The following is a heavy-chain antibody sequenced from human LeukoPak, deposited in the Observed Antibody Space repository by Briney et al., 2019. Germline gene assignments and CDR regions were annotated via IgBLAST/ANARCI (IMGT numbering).Heavy chain of an antibody. J-gene: IGHJ4*02. CDR3: ATHCSSTSCYMY. Sequence: PGGSLRLSCAASGFTSNNYGMHWVRQAPGKGLEWVAVIWYDGSNKYYADSVKGRFTISRDNTKNTLYLQMNSLRAEDTAVYYCATHCSSTSCYMYWGQGTLVTVSS. CDR2: IWYDGSNK. CDR1: GFTSNNYG. V-gene: IGHV3-33*01. D-gene: IGHD2-2*02.